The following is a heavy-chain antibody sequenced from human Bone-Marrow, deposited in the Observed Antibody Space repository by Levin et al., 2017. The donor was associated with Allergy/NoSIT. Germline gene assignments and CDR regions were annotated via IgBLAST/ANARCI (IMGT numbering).Heavy chain of an antibody. D-gene: IGHD6-13*01. CDR2: INWNAGTT. CDR1: GFNFELFG. V-gene: IGHV3-20*04. Sequence: AGGSLRLSCAASGFNFELFGMTWVRQVPGKGLEWVSGINWNAGTTGYADSVKGRLTISRDNAKNSLYLQMNRLRVEDTALYYCARVLSSTWFQIDMWGRGTMVIVSS. CDR3: ARVLSSTWFQIDM. J-gene: IGHJ3*02.